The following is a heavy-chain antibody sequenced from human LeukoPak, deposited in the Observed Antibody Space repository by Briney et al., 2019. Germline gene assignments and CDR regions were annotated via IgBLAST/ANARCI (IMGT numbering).Heavy chain of an antibody. V-gene: IGHV3-23*01. J-gene: IGHJ3*02. D-gene: IGHD6-19*01. CDR3: AKGVAGTGDAFDI. Sequence: GGSLRLSRAASGFTFSSYAMSWVRQAPGKGLEWVSAISGSGGSTYYADSVKGRFTISRDNSKNTLYLQMNSLRAEDTAVYYCAKGVAGTGDAFDIWGQGTMVTVSS. CDR1: GFTFSSYA. CDR2: ISGSGGST.